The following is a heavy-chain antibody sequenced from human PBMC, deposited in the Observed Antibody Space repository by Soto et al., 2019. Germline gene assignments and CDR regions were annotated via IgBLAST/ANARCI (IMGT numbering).Heavy chain of an antibody. CDR3: ARTLYYYDSSGYYYPPPDWFDP. CDR1: GGSISSGDYY. V-gene: IGHV4-30-4*01. Sequence: QVQLQESGPGLVKPSQTLSLTCTVSGGSISSGDYYWSWIRQPPGKGLEWIGYIYYSGSTYYNPSPKSRVTISVDTSKNQFSLKLSSVTAADPAVYYCARTLYYYDSSGYYYPPPDWFDPWGQGTLVTVSS. D-gene: IGHD3-22*01. J-gene: IGHJ5*02. CDR2: IYYSGST.